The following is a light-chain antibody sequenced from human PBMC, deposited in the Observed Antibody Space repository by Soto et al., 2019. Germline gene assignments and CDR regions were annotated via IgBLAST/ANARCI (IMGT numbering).Light chain of an antibody. V-gene: IGKV3-20*01. CDR3: QQYGTTRIT. CDR2: GAS. J-gene: IGKJ5*01. Sequence: ESVLTQSPGTLSLSPGERAPLSCRASSHVSSSYLAWYQQKPGQAPRLLMYGASSMASGIPDRFSGSGSETDFTLTISRLEPEDFAVYYCQQYGTTRITFGQGTRLEIK. CDR1: SHVSSSY.